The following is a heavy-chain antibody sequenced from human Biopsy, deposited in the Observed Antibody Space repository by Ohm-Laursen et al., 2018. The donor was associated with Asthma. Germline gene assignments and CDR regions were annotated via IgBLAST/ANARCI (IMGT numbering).Heavy chain of an antibody. D-gene: IGHD2-2*01. CDR1: GGTFSSNS. J-gene: IGHJ4*02. V-gene: IGHV1-69*13. Sequence: SVKVSCKASGGTFSSNSINWVRQAPGQGFEWMGRIIPIFGPTNYAQKFQGRVTISADDSTSTAYMELSSLSSEDTALYYCARGPEYVRSSGALDYWGQGTLVTVSS. CDR2: IIPIFGPT. CDR3: ARGPEYVRSSGALDY.